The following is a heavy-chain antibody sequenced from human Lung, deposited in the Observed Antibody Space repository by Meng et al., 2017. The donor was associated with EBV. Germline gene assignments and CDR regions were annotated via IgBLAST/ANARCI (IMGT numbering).Heavy chain of an antibody. D-gene: IGHD5-18*01. Sequence: RRQSSRPDLFSPSQTLSLTCTVSGGSISSGGHYWGWIRQHPGKSLEWIGYIYYSGSTYYNPSLKSLVSISVDTSNNQFSLKLSSVTAADTAVYYCARAVDTGYFDYWGQGTLVTVSS. CDR1: GGSISSGGHY. V-gene: IGHV4-31*01. J-gene: IGHJ4*02. CDR2: IYYSGST. CDR3: ARAVDTGYFDY.